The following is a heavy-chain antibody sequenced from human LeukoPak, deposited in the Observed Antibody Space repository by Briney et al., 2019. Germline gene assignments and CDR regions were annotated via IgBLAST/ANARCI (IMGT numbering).Heavy chain of an antibody. CDR2: ISYDGSNK. Sequence: GGSLRLSCAASGFTFSSYAMHWVRQAPGKGLEWVAVISYDGSNKYYADSVKGPFTISRDNSKNTLYLQMNSLRAEDTAVYYCAREYSGYDLRGPFDYWGQGTLVTVSS. CDR1: GFTFSSYA. CDR3: AREYSGYDLRGPFDY. V-gene: IGHV3-30*04. D-gene: IGHD5-12*01. J-gene: IGHJ4*02.